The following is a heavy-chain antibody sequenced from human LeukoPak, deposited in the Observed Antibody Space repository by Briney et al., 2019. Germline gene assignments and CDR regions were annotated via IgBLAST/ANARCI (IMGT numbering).Heavy chain of an antibody. CDR2: TYYRSKWYN. CDR3: ARGGQGDGYSADDAFDI. J-gene: IGHJ3*02. CDR1: GDSVSSNSAA. Sequence: SQTLSLTCAISGDSVSSNSAAWNWIRQSPSRGLEWLGRTYYRSKWYNDYAVSVKSRITITPDTSKNQFSLQLNSVTPEDTAVYYCARGGQGDGYSADDAFDIWGQGTMVTVSS. V-gene: IGHV6-1*01. D-gene: IGHD5-24*01.